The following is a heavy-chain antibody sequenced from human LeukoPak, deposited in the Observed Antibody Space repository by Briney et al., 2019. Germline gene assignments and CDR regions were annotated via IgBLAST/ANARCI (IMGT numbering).Heavy chain of an antibody. J-gene: IGHJ4*02. D-gene: IGHD2-2*01. V-gene: IGHV3-74*01. CDR2: INGNGSTT. Sequence: QAGGSLRLSCAASGFTFSSYWMHWVRQAPGKGLVWVSRINGNGSTTTYADSVKGRFTISRDNAKNSLYLQMNSLRAEDTAVYYCASIPHDPVVVPADYWGQGTLVTVSS. CDR1: GFTFSSYW. CDR3: ASIPHDPVVVPADY.